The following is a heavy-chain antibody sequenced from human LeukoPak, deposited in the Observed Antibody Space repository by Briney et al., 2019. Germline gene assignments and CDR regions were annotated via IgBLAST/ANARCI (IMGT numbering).Heavy chain of an antibody. CDR1: GFTFSSYW. Sequence: PGGSLRLSCAASGFTFSSYWMHWVPQAPGKGLVWVSRINSDGSSTSYADSVKGRFTISRDNAKNTLYLQMNSLRAEDTAVYYCARDPPTSYYDSSGRWGFDYWGQGTLVTVSS. D-gene: IGHD3-22*01. J-gene: IGHJ4*02. CDR2: INSDGSST. CDR3: ARDPPTSYYDSSGRWGFDY. V-gene: IGHV3-74*01.